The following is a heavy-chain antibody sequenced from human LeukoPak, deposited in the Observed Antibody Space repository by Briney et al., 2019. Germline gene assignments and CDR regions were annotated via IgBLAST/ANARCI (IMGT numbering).Heavy chain of an antibody. D-gene: IGHD2-8*01. V-gene: IGHV3-53*01. CDR2: IYGGRGT. CDR3: TRHQYAAFEI. Sequence: PGGSLRLSCAASGLTVSSYYMSWVRQAPAKGLEGVSVIYGGRGTYYADSANARFANSRDNSKNTSYLQINTLRADDTAIYCGTRHQYAAFEIWGQGTMVTVSS. J-gene: IGHJ3*02. CDR1: GLTVSSYY.